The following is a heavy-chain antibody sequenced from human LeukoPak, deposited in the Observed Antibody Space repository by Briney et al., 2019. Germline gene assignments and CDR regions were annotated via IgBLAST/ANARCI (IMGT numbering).Heavy chain of an antibody. CDR3: ARDSRYCSSTSCYTLLSYGMDV. Sequence: ASVKVSCKASGYAFSDCYMHWVRQAPGQGLEWMGWINPNSGGTNYAQKFQGRVSMTRDTSISTAYMELSRLRSDDTAVYYCARDSRYCSSTSCYTLLSYGMDVWGQGTTVTVSS. CDR2: INPNSGGT. V-gene: IGHV1-2*02. D-gene: IGHD2-2*02. J-gene: IGHJ6*02. CDR1: GYAFSDCY.